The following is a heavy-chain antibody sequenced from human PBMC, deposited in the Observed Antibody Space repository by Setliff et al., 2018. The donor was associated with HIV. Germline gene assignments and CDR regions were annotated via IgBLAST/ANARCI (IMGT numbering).Heavy chain of an antibody. D-gene: IGHD2-15*01. CDR2: INPNSGDT. CDR3: ARTRGESCTGGRCYERLDY. CDR1: GYTFIDYY. V-gene: IGHV1-2*06. J-gene: IGHJ4*02. Sequence: ASVKVSCKASGYTFIDYYIYWVRQAPGQGLEWMGRINPNSGDTDYAQKFQDRVTVTRDTSINTAYMELSRLRSDDTAVFYCARTRGESCTGGRCYERLDYWGQGTLVTVSS.